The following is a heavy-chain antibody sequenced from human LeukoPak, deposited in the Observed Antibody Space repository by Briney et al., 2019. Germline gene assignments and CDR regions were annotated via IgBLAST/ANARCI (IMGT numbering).Heavy chain of an antibody. CDR1: GFTFSSYE. V-gene: IGHV3-48*03. D-gene: IGHD6-13*01. CDR3: ARQLDRAAAGTLGY. CDR2: ISSSGSTI. J-gene: IGHJ4*02. Sequence: GGSLRLSCAASGFTFSSYEMNWVRQAPGKGLEWVSYISSSGSTIYYADSVKGRFTISRDNAKNSLYLQMNSLGAEDTAVYYCARQLDRAAAGTLGYWGQGTLVTVSS.